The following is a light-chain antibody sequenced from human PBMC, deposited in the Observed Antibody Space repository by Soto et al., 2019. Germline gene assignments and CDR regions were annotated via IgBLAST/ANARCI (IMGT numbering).Light chain of an antibody. CDR2: DVS. CDR1: SSDIASYDY. Sequence: QSALAQPASVSGSPGQSITVSCIGTSSDIASYDYASWYQQHPGKVPKLMIYDVSNRPSGVSNRFSGSKSGNTASLTISGLQAEDEADYYCTSFTTADTHVFGTGTKVTVL. CDR3: TSFTTADTHV. J-gene: IGLJ1*01. V-gene: IGLV2-14*03.